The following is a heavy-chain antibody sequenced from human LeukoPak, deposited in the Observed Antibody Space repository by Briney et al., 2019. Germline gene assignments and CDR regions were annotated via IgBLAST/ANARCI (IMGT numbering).Heavy chain of an antibody. J-gene: IGHJ6*03. D-gene: IGHD1-26*01. Sequence: GGSLRLSCAASRFTFSSYGMSWVRQAPGKGLEWVSGISGGGGSTFYADSVKGRFTISRDNSKNTLYLQMNSLKAEDTAVYYCAKRRGSYYEAYYYYYMDVWGKGTTVTVSS. CDR1: RFTFSSYG. V-gene: IGHV3-23*01. CDR3: AKRRGSYYEAYYYYYMDV. CDR2: ISGGGGST.